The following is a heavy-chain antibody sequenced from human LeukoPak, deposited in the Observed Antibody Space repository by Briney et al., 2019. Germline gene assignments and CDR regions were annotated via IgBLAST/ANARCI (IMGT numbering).Heavy chain of an antibody. D-gene: IGHD3-10*01. CDR1: GYTFTSYA. V-gene: IGHV7-4-1*02. Sequence: ASVKVSCKASGYTFTSYAMKWVRQAPGQGLEWMGWINTNTGNPTYAQGFTGRFIFSLDTSVSTAYLQISSLKAEDTAVYYCAESGYYGSGSYILDYWGQGTLVTVSS. CDR2: INTNTGNP. J-gene: IGHJ4*02. CDR3: AESGYYGSGSYILDY.